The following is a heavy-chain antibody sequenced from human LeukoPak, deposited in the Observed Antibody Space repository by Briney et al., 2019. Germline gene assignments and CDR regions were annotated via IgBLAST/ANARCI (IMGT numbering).Heavy chain of an antibody. CDR2: MNPNTGNT. CDR1: GYTFTSYD. D-gene: IGHD2-2*01. Sequence: GASVKVSCKASGYTFTSYDINWVRQATGQGLEWMGWMNPNTGNTGYAQKFQGRVTMTRDTSISTAYMELSSLRSDDTAVYYCARKFLSSRGYYFDYWGQGTLVTVSS. J-gene: IGHJ4*02. CDR3: ARKFLSSRGYYFDY. V-gene: IGHV1-8*01.